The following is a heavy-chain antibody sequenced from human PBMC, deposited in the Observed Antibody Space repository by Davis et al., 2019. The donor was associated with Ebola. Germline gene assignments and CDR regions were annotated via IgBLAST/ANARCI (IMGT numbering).Heavy chain of an antibody. Sequence: VPRMPSVCTFSSPAISCARHPPGQGLEWMGGIIPIFGTANYAQKFQGRVTITADKSTSTAYMELSSLRSEDTAVYYCARDLGSSWLSYWGQGTLVTVSS. J-gene: IGHJ4*02. CDR2: IIPIFGTA. D-gene: IGHD6-13*01. V-gene: IGHV1-69*06. CDR1: VCTFSSPA. CDR3: ARDLGSSWLSY.